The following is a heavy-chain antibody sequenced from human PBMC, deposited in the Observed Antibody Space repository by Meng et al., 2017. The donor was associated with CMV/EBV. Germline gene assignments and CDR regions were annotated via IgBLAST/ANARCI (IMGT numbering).Heavy chain of an antibody. CDR3: AKFEYQLLRYYYSYYYGMDV. J-gene: IGHJ6*02. CDR1: GFTFSSYA. Sequence: GESLKISCAASGFTFSSYAMSWVRQAPGKGLEWVSVIYSGGSSTYYADSVKGRFTIPRDNSKNTLYLQMNSLRAEDTAVYYCAKFEYQLLRYYYSYYYGMDVWGQGTTVTVSS. V-gene: IGHV3-23*03. CDR2: IYSGGSST. D-gene: IGHD2-2*01.